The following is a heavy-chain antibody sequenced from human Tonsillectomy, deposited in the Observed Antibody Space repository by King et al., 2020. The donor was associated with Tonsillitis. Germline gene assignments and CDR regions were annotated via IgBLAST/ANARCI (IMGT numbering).Heavy chain of an antibody. CDR3: ARGADYYDFWSGYYEDAFDI. V-gene: IGHV4-31*03. J-gene: IGHJ3*02. Sequence: QLQESGPGLVKPSQTLSLTCTVSGGSISSGGYYWRWIRQHPGKGLEWIGYIYYSGSTYYNPSLKSRVTISVDTSKNQFSLKLSSVTAADTAVYYCARGADYYDFWSGYYEDAFDIWGQGTMVTVSS. CDR2: IYYSGST. CDR1: GGSISSGGYY. D-gene: IGHD3-3*01.